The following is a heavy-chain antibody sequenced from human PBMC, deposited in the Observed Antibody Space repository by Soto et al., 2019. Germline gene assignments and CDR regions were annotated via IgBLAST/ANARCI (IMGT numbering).Heavy chain of an antibody. CDR2: IYYSGST. CDR3: ARYGAFDI. J-gene: IGHJ3*02. Sequence: QLQLQESGPGLVKPSETLSLTCTVSGGSISSSSYYWGWIRQPPGKGLEWIWSIYYSGSTSYNPYRKIRVTISVDKYKNQFSLKLSSGPAADTALYYCARYGAFDIWGQGTMVTVSS. CDR1: GGSISSSSYY. V-gene: IGHV4-39*01. D-gene: IGHD3-10*01.